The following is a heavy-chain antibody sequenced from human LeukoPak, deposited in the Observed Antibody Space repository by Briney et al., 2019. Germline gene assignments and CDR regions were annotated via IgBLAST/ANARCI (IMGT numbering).Heavy chain of an antibody. CDR2: ISSSGSTI. Sequence: GSLRLSCAASGFTFSSYEMNWVRQAPGKGLEWVSYISSSGSTIYYADSVKGRFTISRDNAKNSLYLQMNSLRAEDTAVYYCARDSYYDSSGYYAGGDVDYWGQGTLVTVSS. CDR3: ARDSYYDSSGYYAGGDVDY. J-gene: IGHJ4*02. D-gene: IGHD3-22*01. V-gene: IGHV3-48*03. CDR1: GFTFSSYE.